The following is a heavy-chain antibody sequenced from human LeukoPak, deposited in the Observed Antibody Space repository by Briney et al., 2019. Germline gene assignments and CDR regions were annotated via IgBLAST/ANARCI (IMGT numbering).Heavy chain of an antibody. J-gene: IGHJ4*02. CDR3: ARLIGPDIVVVPAAPDY. D-gene: IGHD2-2*01. CDR2: IYPGDSDT. Sequence: GESLKISCKGSGYNFTSYWIGWVRQMPGKGLEWMGIIYPGDSDTRYSPSFQGQVTISADKSISTAYLQWSSLKASDTAMYYCARLIGPDIVVVPAAPDYWGQGTLVTVSS. V-gene: IGHV5-51*01. CDR1: GYNFTSYW.